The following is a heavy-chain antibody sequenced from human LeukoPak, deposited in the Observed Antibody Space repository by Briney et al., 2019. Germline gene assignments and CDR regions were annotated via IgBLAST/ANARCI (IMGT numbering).Heavy chain of an antibody. CDR3: ARDGLRDYYMDV. J-gene: IGHJ6*03. CDR2: IYYSGST. V-gene: IGHV4-59*01. CDR1: GGSINNYY. Sequence: TSETLSLTCTVSGGSINNYYWSWIRQPPGKGLEWIGYIYYSGSTNYNPSLKSRVTISVDTSKNQFSLKLSSVTAADTAVYYCARDGLRDYYMDVWGKGTTVTIS.